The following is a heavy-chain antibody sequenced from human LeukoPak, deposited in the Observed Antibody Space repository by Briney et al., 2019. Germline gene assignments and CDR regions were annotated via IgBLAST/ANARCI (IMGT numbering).Heavy chain of an antibody. J-gene: IGHJ5*02. CDR2: IYYTGST. D-gene: IGHD4-17*01. Sequence: SETLSLTCSVSGGSISGYYWSWIRQPPGKGLEWIGYIYYTGSTNYNPSLKSRVIISVDTSKNQFSLKVSSVTAADTAVYYCVRSKSGTYGWFDPWGQGTLVTVSS. V-gene: IGHV4-59*01. CDR1: GGSISGYY. CDR3: VRSKSGTYGWFDP.